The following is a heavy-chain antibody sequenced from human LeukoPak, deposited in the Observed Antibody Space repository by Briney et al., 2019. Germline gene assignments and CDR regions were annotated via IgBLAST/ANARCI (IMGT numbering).Heavy chain of an antibody. CDR2: IYYSGST. Sequence: SETLSLTCTVSGGSISSSSYYWGWIRQPPGKGLEWIGSIYYSGSTYYNPSLKSRVTISVDTSKNQFSLKLSSVTAADTAVYYCARIDYDSSGYPFDYWGQGTLVTVSS. CDR1: GGSISSSSYY. D-gene: IGHD3-22*01. J-gene: IGHJ4*02. CDR3: ARIDYDSSGYPFDY. V-gene: IGHV4-39*07.